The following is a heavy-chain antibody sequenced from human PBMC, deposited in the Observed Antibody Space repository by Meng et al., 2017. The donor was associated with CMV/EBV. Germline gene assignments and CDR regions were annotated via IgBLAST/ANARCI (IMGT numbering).Heavy chain of an antibody. J-gene: IGHJ4*02. CDR1: GFNFDDYA. CDR2: ISWNSGTI. D-gene: IGHD3-22*01. Sequence: GGSLRLSCAASGFNFDDYAMHWVRQTPGKGLEWVSGISWNSGTIDYANSVKGRFTISRDNAKNSLYLRMNSLRLEDTAVYYCARAPYYYDSSGYYFDYWGQGTLVTVSS. V-gene: IGHV3-9*01. CDR3: ARAPYYYDSSGYYFDY.